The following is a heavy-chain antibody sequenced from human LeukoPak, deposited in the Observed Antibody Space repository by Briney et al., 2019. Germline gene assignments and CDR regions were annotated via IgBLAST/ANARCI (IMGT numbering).Heavy chain of an antibody. CDR2: INPNSGDT. Sequence: ASVKVSCKASGYTFTGYYIHWVRQAPGQGLEWIGWINPNSGDTNYAQKFQGRVAMTRDTSISTAYMELSRLRSDDTAVYYCARLSDRNYFDYWGQGTLVTVSS. V-gene: IGHV1-2*02. CDR3: ARLSDRNYFDY. D-gene: IGHD3-10*01. J-gene: IGHJ4*02. CDR1: GYTFTGYY.